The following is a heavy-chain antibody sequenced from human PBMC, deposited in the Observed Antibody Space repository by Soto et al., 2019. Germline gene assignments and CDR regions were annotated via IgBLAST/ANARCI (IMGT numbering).Heavy chain of an antibody. V-gene: IGHV3-33*01. Sequence: PGGSLRLSCEASGFTFSNYVMHWARQAPGKGLEWVAVIWYDGSNKYYVESVKGRFTISRDNSINTLYMQMNSLRAEDTAVYYCTRSAPGEAPRFDYWGRGTLVTVSS. CDR3: TRSAPGEAPRFDY. J-gene: IGHJ4*01. CDR1: GFTFSNYV. CDR2: IWYDGSNK.